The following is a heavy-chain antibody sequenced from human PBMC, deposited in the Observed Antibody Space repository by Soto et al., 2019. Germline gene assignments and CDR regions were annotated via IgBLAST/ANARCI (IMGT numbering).Heavy chain of an antibody. CDR1: GFTFDDYA. D-gene: IGHD6-13*01. J-gene: IGHJ6*03. Sequence: EVQLVESGGGLVQPGRSLRLSCAASGFTFDDYAMHWVRQAPGKGLEWVSGISWNSGSIGYADSVKGRFTISRDNAKNSLYLQMNSLRAEDTALYYCAKDGTRQQPYLAYYYYYMDVWGKGTTVTVSS. CDR2: ISWNSGSI. V-gene: IGHV3-9*01. CDR3: AKDGTRQQPYLAYYYYYMDV.